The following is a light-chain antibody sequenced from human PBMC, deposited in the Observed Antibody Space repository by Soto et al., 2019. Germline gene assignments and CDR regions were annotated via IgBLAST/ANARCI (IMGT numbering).Light chain of an antibody. V-gene: IGKV1-33*01. CDR1: QDNNNY. J-gene: IGKJ4*01. CDR2: DAS. CDR3: QQYDNLILT. Sequence: DIQMTQSPSSLSASVGDRVTITCQASQDNNNYLNWYQQKPGKPPKPLIYDASILETGVSSRFNGSESGTHFTFTISSRQPADFATYFCQQYDNLILTFGGGTRWIS.